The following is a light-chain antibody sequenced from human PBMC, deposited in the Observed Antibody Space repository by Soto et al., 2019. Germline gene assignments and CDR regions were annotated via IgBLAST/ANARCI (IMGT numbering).Light chain of an antibody. CDR1: NIGSKS. V-gene: IGLV3-21*04. CDR2: YDS. Sequence: YELTQPPSVSVAPGKTARITCGGNNIGSKSVHWYQQKPGQAPVLVIYYDSDRPSGIPERFSGSNSGNTATLTISRVEAGDEADYYCQVWDSSSDQGVVFGGGTKLTVL. J-gene: IGLJ2*01. CDR3: QVWDSSSDQGVV.